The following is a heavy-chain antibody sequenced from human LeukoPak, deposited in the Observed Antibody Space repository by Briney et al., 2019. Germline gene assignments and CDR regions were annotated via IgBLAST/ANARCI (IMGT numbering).Heavy chain of an antibody. D-gene: IGHD6-13*01. J-gene: IGHJ4*02. CDR1: GGTFSSYA. V-gene: IGHV1-69*13. CDR2: IIPIFGTA. CDR3: ASTTQLGDGYFDY. Sequence: SVKVSCKASGGTFSSYAISWVRQAPGQGLEWMGGIIPIFGTANYAQKFQGRVTITADESTSTAYMELSSLRSEDTAMYYCASTTQLGDGYFDYWGQGTLVTVSP.